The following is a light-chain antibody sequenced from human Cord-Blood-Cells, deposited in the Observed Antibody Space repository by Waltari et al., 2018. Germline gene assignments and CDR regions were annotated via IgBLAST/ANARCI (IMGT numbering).Light chain of an antibody. CDR2: WAS. Sequence: DIVMTQSPDSLAVSLGERATINCKSSQSVLYSSNNKNYLAWYQQQPGQPHKLLSYWASTRESGVPDRFSGSGSGTEFTLTISSMQSEDVAVYYCQQYDSTPLTFGGGTKVEIK. CDR3: QQYDSTPLT. J-gene: IGKJ4*01. V-gene: IGKV4-1*01. CDR1: QSVLYSSNNKNY.